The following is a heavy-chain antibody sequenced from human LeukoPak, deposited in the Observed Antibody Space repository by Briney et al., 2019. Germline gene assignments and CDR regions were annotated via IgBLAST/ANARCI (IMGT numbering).Heavy chain of an antibody. CDR1: GSTFSSYS. J-gene: IGHJ4*02. D-gene: IGHD2-2*01. Sequence: GGSLRLSCAASGSTFSSYSMNWVRQAPGKGLEWVSSISSSSSYIYYADSVKGRFTISRDNAKNSLYLQMNSLRAEDTAVYYCARDIVVVPAAIWVAAAGIGYFDYWGQGTLVTVSS. CDR3: ARDIVVVPAAIWVAAAGIGYFDY. V-gene: IGHV3-21*01. CDR2: ISSSSSYI.